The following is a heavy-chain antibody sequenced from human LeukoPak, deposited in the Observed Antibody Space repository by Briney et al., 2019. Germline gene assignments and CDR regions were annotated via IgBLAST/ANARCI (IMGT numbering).Heavy chain of an antibody. D-gene: IGHD3-22*01. CDR3: ARARYDSSGYRFDY. CDR2: IYYSGST. CDR1: GGSISSYY. Sequence: SETLSLTCTVSGGSISSYYWSWIRQPPGRGLEWIGYIYYSGSTNYNPSLKSRVTISVDTSKNQFSLKLSSVTAADTAVYYCARARYDSSGYRFDYWGQGTLVTVSS. V-gene: IGHV4-59*01. J-gene: IGHJ4*02.